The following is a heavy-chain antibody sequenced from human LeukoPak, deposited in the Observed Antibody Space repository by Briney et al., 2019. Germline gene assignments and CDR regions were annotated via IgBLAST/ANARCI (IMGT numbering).Heavy chain of an antibody. V-gene: IGHV3-30*02. Sequence: GESLRLSCAASGFSVSIYGMHWVRQAPGKGLEWVAFLRSDTNSEHYAVSVKGRFAISRDTSKDTLNLQMRSLRVEDTALYYCARGLRQAGLAPLEFWGQGTQVIVSS. J-gene: IGHJ4*02. CDR1: GFSVSIYG. CDR3: ARGLRQAGLAPLEF. CDR2: LRSDTNSE. D-gene: IGHD3-10*01.